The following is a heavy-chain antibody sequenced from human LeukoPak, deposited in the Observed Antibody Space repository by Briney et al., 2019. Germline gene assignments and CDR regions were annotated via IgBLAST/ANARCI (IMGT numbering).Heavy chain of an antibody. CDR2: IYYSGST. CDR1: GGSISSSSYY. CDR3: ARYRIAAAGIHPVDP. D-gene: IGHD6-13*01. V-gene: IGHV4-39*01. J-gene: IGHJ5*02. Sequence: SETLSLTCTVSGGSISSSSYYWGWIRQPPGKGLEWIGSIYYSGSTYYNPSLKSRVTISVDTSKNQFSLKLSSVTAADTAVYYCARYRIAAAGIHPVDPWGQRTLVTVSS.